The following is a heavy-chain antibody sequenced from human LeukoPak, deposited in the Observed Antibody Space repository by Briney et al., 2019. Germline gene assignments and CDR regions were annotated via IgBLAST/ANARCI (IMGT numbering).Heavy chain of an antibody. CDR3: ARERAGERPRPLLSYYYMDV. CDR2: ISGSGHGT. CDR1: GFTFSSYA. J-gene: IGHJ6*03. Sequence: GGSLRLSCAASGFTFSSYAMTWVRQAPGKGLEWVSTISGSGHGTYNADSVKGRFTISRDNSKNTLHLQMNSLRAEDTAVYYCARERAGERPRPLLSYYYMDVWGKGTTVTISS. V-gene: IGHV3-23*01. D-gene: IGHD3-16*01.